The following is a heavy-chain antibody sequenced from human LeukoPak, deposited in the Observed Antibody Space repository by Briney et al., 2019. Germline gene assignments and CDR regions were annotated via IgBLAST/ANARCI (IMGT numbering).Heavy chain of an antibody. CDR3: ARVRPDTAMGYFDY. J-gene: IGHJ4*02. V-gene: IGHV1-2*02. CDR1: GYTFTGYY. Sequence: ASVKVSCKASGYTFTGYYMHWVRQAPGQGLEWMGWINPNSGGTNYAQKFQGRVTMTRDTSISTAYMELSSLRSEDTAVYYCARVRPDTAMGYFDYWGQGTLVTVSS. CDR2: INPNSGGT. D-gene: IGHD5-18*01.